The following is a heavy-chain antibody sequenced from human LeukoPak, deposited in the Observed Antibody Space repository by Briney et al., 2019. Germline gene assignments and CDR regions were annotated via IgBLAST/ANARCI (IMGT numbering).Heavy chain of an antibody. CDR3: ATECGYSGYDSCEDY. Sequence: ASVKVSCKVSGYTLTELSMHWVRQAPGKGLEWMGGFDPEDDETIYAQKFQGRVTMTEDTSTDTAYMELSSLRSEDTAVYYCATECGYSGYDSCEDYWGQGTLVTVSS. D-gene: IGHD5-12*01. CDR2: FDPEDDET. CDR1: GYTLTELS. V-gene: IGHV1-24*01. J-gene: IGHJ4*02.